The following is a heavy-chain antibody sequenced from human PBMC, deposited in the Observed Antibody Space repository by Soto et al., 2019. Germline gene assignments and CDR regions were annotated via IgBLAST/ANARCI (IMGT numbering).Heavy chain of an antibody. V-gene: IGHV4-31*03. Sequence: QVQLQESGPGLVKPSQTLSLTCTVSGGSISSGGYYWSWIRQHPGKGLEWIGYIYYSGSTYYNPSLKSRVTISVDTSKNQFALKLSSVTAADTSVYYCARADGDPTTYYYYGMDVWGQGTTVTVSS. CDR3: ARADGDPTTYYYYGMDV. J-gene: IGHJ6*02. CDR2: IYYSGST. D-gene: IGHD4-17*01. CDR1: GGSISSGGYY.